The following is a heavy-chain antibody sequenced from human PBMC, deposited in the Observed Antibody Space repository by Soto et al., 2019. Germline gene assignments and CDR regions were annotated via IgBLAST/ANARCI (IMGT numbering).Heavy chain of an antibody. V-gene: IGHV1-46*01. CDR1: GYTFSSYY. D-gene: IGHD6-13*01. CDR3: ARDRAAAYNMDV. CDR2: INPNLGIA. Sequence: ASVKVSCKASGYTFSSYYIHWVRQAPGQGLEWMGMINPNLGIANYAQKFQGRLTVTTDTSTSTAYMELSSLRSEDTAMYYCARDRAAAYNMDVWGKGTTVTVSS. J-gene: IGHJ6*03.